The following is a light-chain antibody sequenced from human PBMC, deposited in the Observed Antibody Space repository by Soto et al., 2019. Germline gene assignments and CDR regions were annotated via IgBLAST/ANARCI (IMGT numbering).Light chain of an antibody. CDR2: AAS. CDR1: QDIGIW. CDR3: QQAHSFPLT. V-gene: IGKV1-12*01. Sequence: DIQMAQSPSSVSASVGDRVTISCWASQDIGIWLAWFQQKPGQAPKLLIYAASSLQSGVPSRFSGSGSGTDFTLTISRLQPEDFATYYCQQAHSFPLTFGPGTKVDVK. J-gene: IGKJ3*01.